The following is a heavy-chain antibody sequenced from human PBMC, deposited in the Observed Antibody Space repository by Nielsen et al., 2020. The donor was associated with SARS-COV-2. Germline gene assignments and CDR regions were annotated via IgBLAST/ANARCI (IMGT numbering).Heavy chain of an antibody. CDR3: ARDDDNWGSLAY. Sequence: SETLSLTCAVPGGSITTYYWHWIRKSPGKGLEWIGYTYYSGNTNYNPSLKSRVTTSVDTSKNQFSLKLSSVTAADTAVYYCARDDDNWGSLAYWGQGTLVTVSS. CDR2: TYYSGNT. D-gene: IGHD7-27*01. J-gene: IGHJ4*02. CDR1: GGSITTYY. V-gene: IGHV4-59*13.